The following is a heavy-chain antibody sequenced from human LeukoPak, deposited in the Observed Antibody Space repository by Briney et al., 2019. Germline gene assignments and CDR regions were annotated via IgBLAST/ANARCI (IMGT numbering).Heavy chain of an antibody. V-gene: IGHV1-69*04. CDR2: IIPILGIA. CDR3: AREGDSSGYHEGMHAFDI. J-gene: IGHJ3*02. Sequence: SVKVSCKASGGTFCSYAISWVRQAPGQGLEWMGRIIPILGIANYAQKFQGRVTITADKSTSTAYMELSSLRSEDTAVYYCAREGDSSGYHEGMHAFDIWGQGTMVTVSS. CDR1: GGTFCSYA. D-gene: IGHD3-22*01.